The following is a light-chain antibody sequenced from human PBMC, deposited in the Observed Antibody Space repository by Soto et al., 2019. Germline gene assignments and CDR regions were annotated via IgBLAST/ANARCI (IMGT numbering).Light chain of an antibody. CDR3: QEYNNWWT. J-gene: IGKJ1*01. Sequence: EIVMTQSPATLSVSPGERATLSCRASQSVNRNLAWYQQKPGQAPRPLISAASTRTTGNPARFSGSGSETEFTFTVSSLQSEDFAVYYCQEYNNWWTFGHGTKVEMK. CDR1: QSVNRN. V-gene: IGKV3-15*01. CDR2: AAS.